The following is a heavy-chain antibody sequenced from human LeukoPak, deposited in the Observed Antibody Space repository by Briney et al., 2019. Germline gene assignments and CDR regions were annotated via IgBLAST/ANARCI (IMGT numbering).Heavy chain of an antibody. Sequence: ASVKVSCKASGYTFSSYGISWVRQAPGQGLEWMGWINIYKGNTKYAQKFQGRVTMTTDTSTSTAYMEVTNLRSDDTAVYYCARDQYDSVWDSHRPYFDYWGQGTLVTVSS. CDR2: INIYKGNT. V-gene: IGHV1-18*01. CDR1: GYTFSSYG. D-gene: IGHD3-16*02. CDR3: ARDQYDSVWDSHRPYFDY. J-gene: IGHJ4*02.